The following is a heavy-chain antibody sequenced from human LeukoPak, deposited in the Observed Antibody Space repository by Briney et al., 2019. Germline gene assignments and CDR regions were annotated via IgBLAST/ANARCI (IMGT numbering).Heavy chain of an antibody. CDR2: LIGSSGAT. CDR1: GFTSINYA. V-gene: IGHV3-23*01. J-gene: IGHJ4*02. CDR3: AKGAYDYIEIGYFDS. Sequence: GGSLRLSCAASGFTSINYAMNWVRQAPGKGLEWFSFLIGSSGATDYADSVKGRFTISRDNSKNTVFLQMNSLRADDTATYYCAKGAYDYIEIGYFDSWGQGTRVTVSS. D-gene: IGHD5-12*01.